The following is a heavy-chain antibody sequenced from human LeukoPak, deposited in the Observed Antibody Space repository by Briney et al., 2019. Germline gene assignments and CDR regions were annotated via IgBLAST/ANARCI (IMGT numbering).Heavy chain of an antibody. J-gene: IGHJ4*02. V-gene: IGHV1-2*02. CDR3: ARDVSTSATWELDY. D-gene: IGHD6-25*01. Sequence: GASVKVSCKASGHTFTDSLLHWVRQAPGQGLEYMGWNNLKSGCTFYAQRFRARVTMTRDTSISTAYMDLSRLTSDDTAVYFCARDVSTSATWELDYWGQGTLVTVSS. CDR1: GHTFTDSL. CDR2: NNLKSGCT.